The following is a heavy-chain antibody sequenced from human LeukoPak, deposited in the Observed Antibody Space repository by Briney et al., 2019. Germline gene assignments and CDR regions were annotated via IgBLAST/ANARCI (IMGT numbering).Heavy chain of an antibody. CDR2: IYYSGST. D-gene: IGHD2-21*02. Sequence: SETLSLTCSASGDSIGSGTHYWGWIRQPPGKGLVWIGSIYYSGSTYYTPSLKSRVTISVDTSKNQFSLKLSSVTAADTAVYYCARWTTCGGDCHILDYWGQGILVTVSS. CDR3: ARWTTCGGDCHILDY. CDR1: GDSIGSGTHY. J-gene: IGHJ4*02. V-gene: IGHV4-39*07.